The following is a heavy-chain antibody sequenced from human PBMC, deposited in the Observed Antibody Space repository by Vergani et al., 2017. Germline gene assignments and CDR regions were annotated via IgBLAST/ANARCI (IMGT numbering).Heavy chain of an antibody. D-gene: IGHD3-10*01. CDR1: GFTFSDYY. CDR2: ISGSGGST. CDR3: AKGHVLLWFGESPLFDY. Sequence: QVQLVESGGGLVKPGGSLRLSCAASGFTFSDYYMSWIRQAPGKGLEWVSYISGSGGSTYYADSVKGRFTISRDNSKNTLYLQMNSLRAEDTAVYYCAKGHVLLWFGESPLFDYWGQGTLVTVSS. J-gene: IGHJ4*02. V-gene: IGHV3-11*01.